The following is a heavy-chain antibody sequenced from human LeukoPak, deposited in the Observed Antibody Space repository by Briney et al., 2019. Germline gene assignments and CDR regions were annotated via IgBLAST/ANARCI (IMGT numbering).Heavy chain of an antibody. CDR1: GFTFSSYA. CDR3: AKSNYYGSERDAFDI. D-gene: IGHD3-10*01. CDR2: ISGSGGST. J-gene: IGHJ3*02. V-gene: IGHV3-23*01. Sequence: PGGSLRLSCAASGFTFSSYAMSWVRQALGKGLGWVSAISGSGGSTYYADSVKGRFTISRDNSKNTLYLQMNSLRAEDTAVYYCAKSNYYGSERDAFDIWGQGTMVTVSS.